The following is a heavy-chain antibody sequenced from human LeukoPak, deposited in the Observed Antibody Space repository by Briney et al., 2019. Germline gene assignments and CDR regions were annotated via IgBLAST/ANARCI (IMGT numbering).Heavy chain of an antibody. CDR2: ISSSGNNK. D-gene: IGHD3-3*01. V-gene: IGHV3-11*04. J-gene: IGHJ4*02. CDR3: ARANNPFTIFGVGTSGDFDY. CDR1: GLTFSGYF. Sequence: PGGSLRLSCAASGLTFSGYFMGWVRQAPGKGLEWISYISSSGNNKYYADSVKGRFTISRDNAKNSLYLQMNSLRAEDTAVYYCARANNPFTIFGVGTSGDFDYWGQGTLVTVSS.